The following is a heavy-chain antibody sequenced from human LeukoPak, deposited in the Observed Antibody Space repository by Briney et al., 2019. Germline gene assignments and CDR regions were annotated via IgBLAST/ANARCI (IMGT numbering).Heavy chain of an antibody. CDR2: IIPILGIA. CDR1: GGTFSSYA. V-gene: IGHV1-69*04. CDR3: ARVFNWFDP. Sequence: ASVEVSCKASGGTFSSYAISWVRQAPGQGLEWMGRIIPILGIANYAQKFQGRVTITADKSTSTAYMELSSLRSEDTAVYYCARVFNWFDPWGQGTLVTVSS. J-gene: IGHJ5*02.